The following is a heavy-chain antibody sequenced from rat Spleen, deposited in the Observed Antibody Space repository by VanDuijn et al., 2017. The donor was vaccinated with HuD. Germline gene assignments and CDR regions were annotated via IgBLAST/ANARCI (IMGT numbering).Heavy chain of an antibody. Sequence: QVQLKESGPGLVQPSQTLSLTCTVSGFSLSNYGLIWVRQPPGKGLEWMGVIWGNGNANYNSVLKSRLSIRRDTSKSQVFLKMNNLQTEETAMYFCARADTMAAMGHYWGQGVMVTVSS. CDR1: GFSLSNYG. J-gene: IGHJ2*01. V-gene: IGHV2S61*01. D-gene: IGHD1-2*01. CDR2: IWGNGNA. CDR3: ARADTMAAMGHY.